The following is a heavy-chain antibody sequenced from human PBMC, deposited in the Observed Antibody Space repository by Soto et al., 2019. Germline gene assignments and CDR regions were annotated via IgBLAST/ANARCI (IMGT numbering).Heavy chain of an antibody. V-gene: IGHV3-74*01. CDR2: ITHDGSSA. J-gene: IGHJ3*02. Sequence: EMQVVESGGDLVQPGGSLRLSCVGSGFTFSSHWMHWVRQAPGKGLVWVAHITHDGSSATYADSVKGRFTISRDNAKSTLYLQMNTLRFEDTAVYYCADLFAGFDIWGQGTMVTVSS. D-gene: IGHD3-10*02. CDR3: ADLFAGFDI. CDR1: GFTFSSHW.